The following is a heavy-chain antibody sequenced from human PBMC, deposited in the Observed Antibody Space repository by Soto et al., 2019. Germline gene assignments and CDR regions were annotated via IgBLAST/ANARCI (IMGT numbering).Heavy chain of an antibody. Sequence: QVQLVQSGAEVKKPGSSVKVSCKDSGGTFSTYSMIWVRQAPGQGLEWMGRIIPMLGVRNYAQRFQDRVTITTHKSKATVHMELSSLRTEDTALSYGTIGSWSGDVFDIWGQGTMVSVSS. CDR1: GGTFSTYS. V-gene: IGHV1-69*02. D-gene: IGHD2-21*02. CDR2: IIPMLGVR. J-gene: IGHJ3*02. CDR3: TIGSWSGDVFDI.